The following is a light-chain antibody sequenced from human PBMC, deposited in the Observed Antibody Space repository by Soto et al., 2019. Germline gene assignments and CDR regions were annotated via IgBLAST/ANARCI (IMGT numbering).Light chain of an antibody. J-gene: IGLJ2*01. CDR1: ISDVGGYNF. CDR2: HVS. V-gene: IGLV2-14*01. Sequence: QSALTQPASVSGSPGQSIAISCTGTISDVGGYNFVSWYQRRPGEAPNLIIYHVSNRPSGVSNRFSGSKSGNTASLTISGLKAEDEADYYCTSYTSSSTLVFGGGTKLTVL. CDR3: TSYTSSSTLV.